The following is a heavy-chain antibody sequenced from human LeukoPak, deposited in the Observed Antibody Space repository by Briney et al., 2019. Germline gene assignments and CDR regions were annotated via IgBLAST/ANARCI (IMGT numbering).Heavy chain of an antibody. CDR3: AREASITGTSQGKY. CDR2: INYSGST. Sequence: SETLSLTCTISGASICCGDYSWSWIRQPPGTGLEWTGYINYSGSTYYNPYLKSRVVISVETSKNQFSLNVSSATAAVTAVYYWAREASITGTSQGKYWGQGTLVTVLS. J-gene: IGHJ4*02. D-gene: IGHD1-20*01. V-gene: IGHV4-30-4*08. CDR1: GASICCGDYS.